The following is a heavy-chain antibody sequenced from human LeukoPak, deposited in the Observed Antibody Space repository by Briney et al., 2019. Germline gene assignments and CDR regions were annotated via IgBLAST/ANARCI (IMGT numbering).Heavy chain of an antibody. CDR1: GFTFSSYW. Sequence: PGGSLRLSCAASGFTFSSYWMSWVRQAPGKGLEWVANIKQDGSEKYYVDSVKGRFTISRDNAKNSLYPQMNSLRAEDTAVYYCARALVGATPYYYGMDVWGQGTTVTVSS. CDR3: ARALVGATPYYYGMDV. D-gene: IGHD1-26*01. J-gene: IGHJ6*02. CDR2: IKQDGSEK. V-gene: IGHV3-7*04.